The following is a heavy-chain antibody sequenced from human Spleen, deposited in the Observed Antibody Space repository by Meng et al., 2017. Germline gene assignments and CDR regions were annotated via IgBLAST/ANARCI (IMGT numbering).Heavy chain of an antibody. CDR3: ARDAGCLTGTMFDH. J-gene: IGHJ4*02. Sequence: GESLKISCAASGFTFSTYAMTWVRQAPGKGLEWVSTISGSGGSTYYADSVKGRFIISRDNSKDTFYLEMNSLRVEDTAIYYCARDAGCLTGTMFDHWGQGTPVTVSS. D-gene: IGHD4-17*01. CDR2: ISGSGGST. V-gene: IGHV3-23*01. CDR1: GFTFSTYA.